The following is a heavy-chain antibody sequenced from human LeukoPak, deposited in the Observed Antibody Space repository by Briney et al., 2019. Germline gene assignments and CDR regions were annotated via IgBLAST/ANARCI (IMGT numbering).Heavy chain of an antibody. CDR2: IWNAGTNT. Sequence: GGSLRLSCAASGFSFSTYDMLWVRQAPGKGLEWVALIWNAGTNTYYADSVKGRFTISRDNSKNTLYLQMNSLRAEDTAVYYCAGDTPPGGDYYFDYWGQGTLVIVSS. V-gene: IGHV3-33*01. CDR1: GFSFSTYD. CDR3: AGDTPPGGDYYFDY. J-gene: IGHJ4*02. D-gene: IGHD3-16*01.